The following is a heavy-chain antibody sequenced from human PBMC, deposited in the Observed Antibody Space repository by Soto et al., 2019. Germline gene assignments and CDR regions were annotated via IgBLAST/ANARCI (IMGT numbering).Heavy chain of an antibody. CDR3: AKKSEAFWLEP. CDR2: IHSSGYT. Sequence: SETLSLTCTVSGVSIRDYYWIWIRQAPGKGLDWIGYIHSSGYTNYNPSLKSRVVMSIDTSKNLFSLKLSSVTAADTAVYYCAKKSEAFWLEPWGQGTLVTVSS. J-gene: IGHJ5*02. CDR1: GVSIRDYY. V-gene: IGHV4-59*01.